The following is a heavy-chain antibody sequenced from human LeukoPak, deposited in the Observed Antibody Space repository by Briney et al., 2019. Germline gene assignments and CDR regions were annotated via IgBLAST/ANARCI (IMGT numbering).Heavy chain of an antibody. CDR2: FDPEDGEV. V-gene: IGHV1-24*01. D-gene: IGHD5-12*01. CDR1: GYTLNEVS. Sequence: GASLKVSCKVSGYTLNEVSMHWVRQAPGKGLEWMGSFDPEDGEVLYAQKFLGRVTVTEDTSADTAYMRLSSLRSEDTAVYYCATGTSLGYSGHEIDYWGQGTLVTVSS. CDR3: ATGTSLGYSGHEIDY. J-gene: IGHJ4*02.